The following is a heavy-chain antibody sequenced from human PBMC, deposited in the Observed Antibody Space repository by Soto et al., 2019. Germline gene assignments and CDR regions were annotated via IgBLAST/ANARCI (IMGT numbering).Heavy chain of an antibody. J-gene: IGHJ4*02. CDR1: GFTFSSYA. D-gene: IGHD6-6*01. V-gene: IGHV3-23*01. CDR3: AKRSSSSTFDY. Sequence: EVQLLESGGGLVQPGESLRLSCAASGFTFSSYAMSWVRQAPGKGLEWVSVISGSDDSTYYADSVKGRFTISRDNSKNTLYLQMNSLRDEDKAVYYCAKRSSSSTFDYWGQGTLVTVSS. CDR2: ISGSDDST.